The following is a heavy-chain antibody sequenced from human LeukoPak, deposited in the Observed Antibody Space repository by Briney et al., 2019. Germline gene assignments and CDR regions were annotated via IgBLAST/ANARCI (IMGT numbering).Heavy chain of an antibody. CDR3: ARRGPFDY. V-gene: IGHV4-39*01. D-gene: IGHD1-26*01. CDR2: IYYSGST. CDR1: GGSISSSSYY. Sequence: SETLSLTCTVSGGSISSSSYYWGWIRQPPGKGLEWIGSIYYSGSTYYNPSLKSRVTISVDTSKNQFSLKLSSVTAADTAVHYCARRGPFDYWGQGTLVTVSS. J-gene: IGHJ4*02.